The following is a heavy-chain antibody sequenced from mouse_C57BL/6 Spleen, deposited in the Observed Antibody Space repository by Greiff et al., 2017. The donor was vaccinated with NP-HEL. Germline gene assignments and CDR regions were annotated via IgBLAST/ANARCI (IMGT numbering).Heavy chain of an antibody. J-gene: IGHJ3*01. D-gene: IGHD2-4*01. Sequence: EVQLQQSGPELVKPGASVKISCKASGYTFTDYYMNWVKQSHGKSLEWIGDINPNNGGTSYNQKFKGKATLTVDKSSSTAYMELRSLTSEDSAIYYCARLIYYDPWIAYWGQGTLVTVSA. CDR3: ARLIYYDPWIAY. V-gene: IGHV1-26*01. CDR2: INPNNGGT. CDR1: GYTFTDYY.